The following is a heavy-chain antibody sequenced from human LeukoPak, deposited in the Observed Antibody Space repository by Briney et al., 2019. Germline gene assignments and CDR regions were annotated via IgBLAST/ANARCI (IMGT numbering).Heavy chain of an antibody. J-gene: IGHJ6*02. Sequence: ASVTVSCKASGYTFTSYGISWVRQAPGQGLEWMGWISAYNGNTNYAQKLQGRVTMTTDTSTSTAYMELRSLRSDDTAVYYCAREARSVTTVVTGMDVWGQGTTVTVSS. CDR3: AREARSVTTVVTGMDV. CDR2: ISAYNGNT. V-gene: IGHV1-18*01. CDR1: GYTFTSYG. D-gene: IGHD4-17*01.